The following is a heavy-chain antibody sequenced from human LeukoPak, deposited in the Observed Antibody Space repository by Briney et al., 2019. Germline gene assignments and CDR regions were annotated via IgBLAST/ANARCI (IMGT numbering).Heavy chain of an antibody. J-gene: IGHJ4*02. CDR2: ISAYNGNT. V-gene: IGHV1-18*01. CDR1: GYTFTSYG. Sequence: GASVKVSCKASGYTFTSYGISWVRQAPGQGLEWMGWISAYNGNTNYAQKLQGRVTMTTDTSTSTAYMELRSLRSDDTAVYYCARFSGYYDSYYFDYWGQGTLVTVSS. CDR3: ARFSGYYDSYYFDY. D-gene: IGHD3-22*01.